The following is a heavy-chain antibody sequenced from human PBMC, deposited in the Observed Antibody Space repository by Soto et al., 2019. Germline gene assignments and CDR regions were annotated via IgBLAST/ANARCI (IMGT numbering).Heavy chain of an antibody. J-gene: IGHJ6*02. Sequence: SETLSLTCTVSGGSISSYYWSWVRQPAGKGLEWIGRIYTSGSTNYNPSLKSRVTMSVYTSKNQFSLKLSSVTAADTAVYHCARFVRSCSATTCSTRADVWGQGITVTVSS. CDR3: ARFVRSCSATTCSTRADV. D-gene: IGHD2-2*01. CDR1: GGSISSYY. V-gene: IGHV4-4*07. CDR2: IYTSGST.